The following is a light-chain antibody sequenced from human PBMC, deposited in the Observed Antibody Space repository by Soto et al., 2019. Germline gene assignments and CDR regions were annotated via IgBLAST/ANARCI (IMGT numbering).Light chain of an antibody. CDR3: CSLTTSHTYV. V-gene: IGLV2-14*01. CDR1: SSDVGGYNY. J-gene: IGLJ1*01. CDR2: EVS. Sequence: SALTQPASVSGSPGQSITISCTGTSSDVGGYNYVSWYQQHPGKAPKLMIYEVSNRPSGVSNRFSGSKSGNTASLTISGLQAEDEADYYCCSLTTSHTYVFGSGTKVTVL.